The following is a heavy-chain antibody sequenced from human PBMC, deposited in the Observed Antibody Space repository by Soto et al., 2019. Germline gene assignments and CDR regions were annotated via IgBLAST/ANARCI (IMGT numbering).Heavy chain of an antibody. J-gene: IGHJ4*02. CDR2: IWYDGSNK. D-gene: IGHD1-26*01. Sequence: AGGSLRLSCAASGFSFSYFGMHWVRQAPGKGLEWVAGIWYDGSNKYYADSVKGRVTISRENSKNTLYLQMNSLRAEDTAVYYCAREGVRGTYCFDYWGQGTLVTVSS. V-gene: IGHV3-33*01. CDR3: AREGVRGTYCFDY. CDR1: GFSFSYFG.